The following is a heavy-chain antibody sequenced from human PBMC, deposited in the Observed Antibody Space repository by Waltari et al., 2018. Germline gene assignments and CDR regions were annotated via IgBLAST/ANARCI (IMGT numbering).Heavy chain of an antibody. V-gene: IGHV4-39*01. J-gene: IGHJ4*02. Sequence: HLRLQESGPGHLKPSETLSLTCAVSGGSISVTYYWAWIRQPPGKGLGWIGTIYYNGSAYYSPSLRGRVAISVDTSKSQFSLRLGSVTAADTAMYFCASRYFHRQWLEYWGQGSLVTVSS. CDR1: GGSISVTYY. CDR3: ASRYFHRQWLEY. CDR2: IYYNGSA. D-gene: IGHD6-19*01.